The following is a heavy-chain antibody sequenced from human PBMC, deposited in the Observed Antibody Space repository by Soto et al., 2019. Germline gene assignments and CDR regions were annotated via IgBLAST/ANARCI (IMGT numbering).Heavy chain of an antibody. Sequence: EVQLVESGGGLVQPGGSLRLSCAASGFTFNSYWMHWVRQAPGKELVWVSRINPDGRSTNYADSVKGRFTISRDNAKNTLYLQMNSLSAEDTAVYHCARGGLQGSGNHYNDNWGQGTLVTVSS. CDR2: INPDGRST. CDR1: GFTFNSYW. J-gene: IGHJ4*02. CDR3: ARGGLQGSGNHYNDN. D-gene: IGHD3-10*01. V-gene: IGHV3-74*01.